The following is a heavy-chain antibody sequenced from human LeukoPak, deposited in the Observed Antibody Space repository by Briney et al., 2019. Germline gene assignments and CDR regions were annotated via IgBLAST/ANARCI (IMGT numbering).Heavy chain of an antibody. V-gene: IGHV1-2*02. D-gene: IGHD3-9*01. Sequence: ASVKVSCKASGYTFTGYYMHWVRQAPGQGLEWMGWINPNSGGTNYAQKFQGRVTMTRDTSISTAYMELSRLRSEDTAVYYCASPYYDILTGYPYGMDVWGQGTTVTVSS. CDR2: INPNSGGT. J-gene: IGHJ6*02. CDR1: GYTFTGYY. CDR3: ASPYYDILTGYPYGMDV.